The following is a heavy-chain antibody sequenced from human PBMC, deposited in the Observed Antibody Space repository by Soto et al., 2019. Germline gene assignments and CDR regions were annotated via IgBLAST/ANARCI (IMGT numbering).Heavy chain of an antibody. CDR3: ARSPSSIAAGGIDY. V-gene: IGHV4-4*02. CDR2: IYHGGST. J-gene: IGHJ4*02. CDR1: GGSISSSNL. Sequence: SETLSLTCAVSGGSISSSNLWTWVRQPPGKGLEWIGEIYHGGSTNYNPSLKSRVTISVDKSKNQFPLRLSSVTAADTAVYYCARSPSSIAAGGIDYWGQGILVTVPS. D-gene: IGHD6-13*01.